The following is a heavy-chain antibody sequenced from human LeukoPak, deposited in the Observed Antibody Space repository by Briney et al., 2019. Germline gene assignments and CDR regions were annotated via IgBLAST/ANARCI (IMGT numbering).Heavy chain of an antibody. CDR3: ARPLRNSGYFGD. D-gene: IGHD1-14*01. Sequence: SETLSLTCTVSGGSICSYYWSWIRQPPGKGLEWIGYIYYSGTTNYNPSLKSRVTISVDTSKNQFSLKLSSVSAADTAVYYCARPLRNSGYFGDWGQGALVSVSS. CDR1: GGSICSYY. CDR2: IYYSGTT. J-gene: IGHJ4*02. V-gene: IGHV4-59*01.